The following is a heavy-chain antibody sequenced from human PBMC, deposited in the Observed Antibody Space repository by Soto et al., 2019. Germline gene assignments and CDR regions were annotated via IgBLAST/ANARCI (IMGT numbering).Heavy chain of an antibody. CDR1: GGSISSSSYY. V-gene: IGHV4-39*01. D-gene: IGHD2-2*01. CDR3: AIYCSSTSCYDNYYYYYMDV. CDR2: IYYSGST. J-gene: IGHJ6*03. Sequence: SETLSLTCTVSGGSISSSSYYWGWIRQPPGKGLEWIGSIYYSGSTYYNPSLKSRVTISVDTSKNQFSLKLSSVTAADTAVYYCAIYCSSTSCYDNYYYYYMDVWGKGTTVTVS.